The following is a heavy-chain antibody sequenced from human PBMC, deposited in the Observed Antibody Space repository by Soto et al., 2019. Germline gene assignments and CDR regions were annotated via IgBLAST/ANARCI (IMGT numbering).Heavy chain of an antibody. J-gene: IGHJ6*02. CDR2: IDPSDSYT. D-gene: IGHD6-6*01. Sequence: GESLKICCNGAGYSFTIYWIRWGREMPGKGLEWMGRIDPSDSYTNYSPSFQGHVTISADKSISTAYLQWSSLKASDTAMYYCASSYSSSSSAWYYGMDVWGQGTMVTVSS. V-gene: IGHV5-10-1*01. CDR1: GYSFTIYW. CDR3: ASSYSSSSSAWYYGMDV.